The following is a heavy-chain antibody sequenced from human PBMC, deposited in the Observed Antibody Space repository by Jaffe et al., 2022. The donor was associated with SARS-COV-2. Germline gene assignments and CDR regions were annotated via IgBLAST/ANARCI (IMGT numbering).Heavy chain of an antibody. D-gene: IGHD6-19*01. CDR1: GFTFSSSA. Sequence: EVQLLESGGGLVQPGGSLRLSCAASGFTFSSSAMSWVRQAPGKGLEWVSFISGSGDSTTYADSVKGRFTISKDGSKNTLYLQMNSLRADDTAVYYCATPRSGWYSGFDIRGQGTMVTVSS. CDR2: ISGSGDST. V-gene: IGHV3-23*01. CDR3: ATPRSGWYSGFDI. J-gene: IGHJ3*02.